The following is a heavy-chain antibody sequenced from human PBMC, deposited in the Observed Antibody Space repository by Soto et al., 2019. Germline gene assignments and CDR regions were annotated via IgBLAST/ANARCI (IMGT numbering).Heavy chain of an antibody. J-gene: IGHJ5*02. CDR2: IIPIFGTA. V-gene: IGHV1-69*13. D-gene: IGHD3-3*01. Sequence: SVKVSCKASGGTFSCYAISWVRQAPGQGLEWMGGIIPIFGTANYAQKFQGRVTITADESTSTAYMELSSLRSEDTAVYYCARDQNYDFWSGYSFDPWGQGTLVTVSS. CDR1: GGTFSCYA. CDR3: ARDQNYDFWSGYSFDP.